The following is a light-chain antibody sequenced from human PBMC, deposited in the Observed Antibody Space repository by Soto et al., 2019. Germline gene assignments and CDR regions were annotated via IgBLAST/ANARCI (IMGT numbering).Light chain of an antibody. Sequence: EIVLTRSPATLSLSPGERATLSCRASQSVSSYLAWYQQKPGQAPRLLIYDASNRATGIPARFSGSGSGTNFTLTISSLEPEDFAVYYCQQRSNLWTFGQGTKVEIK. J-gene: IGKJ1*01. CDR2: DAS. V-gene: IGKV3-11*01. CDR1: QSVSSY. CDR3: QQRSNLWT.